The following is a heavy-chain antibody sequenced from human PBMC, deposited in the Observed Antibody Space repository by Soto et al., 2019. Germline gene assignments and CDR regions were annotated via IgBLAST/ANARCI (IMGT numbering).Heavy chain of an antibody. CDR2: IYYSGST. D-gene: IGHD5-18*01. J-gene: IGHJ5*02. CDR3: ARGGYSYGYWWFDP. CDR1: GGSVSSGSYY. Sequence: PSETLSLTCTVSGGSVSSGSYYWSWIRQPPGKGLEWIGYIYYSGSTNYNPSLKSRVTISVDTSKNQFSLKLSSVTAAGTAVYYCARGGYSYGYWWFDPWGQGTLVTVSS. V-gene: IGHV4-61*01.